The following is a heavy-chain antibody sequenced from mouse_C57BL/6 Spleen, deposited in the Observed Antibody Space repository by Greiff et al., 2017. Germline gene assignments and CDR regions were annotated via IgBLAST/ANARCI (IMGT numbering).Heavy chain of an antibody. V-gene: IGHV1-15*01. J-gene: IGHJ2*01. CDR2: IDPETGGT. D-gene: IGHD2-2*01. CDR3: TRLAWGNDVGVDY. Sequence: QVQLQQSGAELVRPGASVTLSCKASGYTFTDYEMHWVKQTPVHGLEWIGAIDPETGGTAYNQKFKGKAILTADTSSSTAYMELRSLTSEDSAVYDCTRLAWGNDVGVDYWGQGTTLTVSS. CDR1: GYTFTDYE.